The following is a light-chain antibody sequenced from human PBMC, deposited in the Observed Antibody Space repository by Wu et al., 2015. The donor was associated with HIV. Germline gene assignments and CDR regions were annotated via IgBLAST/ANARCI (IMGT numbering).Light chain of an antibody. V-gene: IGKV1-9*01. CDR1: QGISSY. CDR2: AAS. CDR3: QHYNSYSGT. J-gene: IGKJ2*01. Sequence: DIQLTQSPSFLSASVGDRVTITCRASQGISSYLAWYQQKPGKAPKLLIYAASTLQSGVPSRFSGSGSGTDFTLTISSLQPDDFATYFCQHYNSYSGTFGQGTKLEI.